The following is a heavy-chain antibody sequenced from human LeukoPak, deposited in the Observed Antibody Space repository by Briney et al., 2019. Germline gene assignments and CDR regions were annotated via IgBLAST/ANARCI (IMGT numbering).Heavy chain of an antibody. V-gene: IGHV1-2*02. D-gene: IGHD3-22*01. CDR2: INPNSGGT. J-gene: IGHJ4*02. Sequence: ASVTVSCKASGYTFTVYFMHWVRQAPGQGLEWMGWINPNSGGTNYAQKFQGRVTLTRDTSISTAYMELSSLRSDDTAVYYCARDERYDSSGYPFDYWGQGTLVTVSS. CDR1: GYTFTVYF. CDR3: ARDERYDSSGYPFDY.